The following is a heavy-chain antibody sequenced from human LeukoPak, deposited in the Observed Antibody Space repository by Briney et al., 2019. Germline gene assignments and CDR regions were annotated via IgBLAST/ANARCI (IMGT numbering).Heavy chain of an antibody. J-gene: IGHJ4*02. CDR3: ARAKGVSGWYF. V-gene: IGHV3-48*03. D-gene: IGHD6-19*01. Sequence: GGSLRLSCAASGFTFSSYEMNWVRQAPGKGLEWVSYISSSGSTIYYADSVKGRFTISRDNAKNSLYLQMNSLRAEDTAVYYCARAKGVSGWYFGGQGTLVTVSS. CDR1: GFTFSSYE. CDR2: ISSSGSTI.